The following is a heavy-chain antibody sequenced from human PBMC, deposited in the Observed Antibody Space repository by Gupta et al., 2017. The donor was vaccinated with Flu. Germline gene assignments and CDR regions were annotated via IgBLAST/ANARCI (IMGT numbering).Heavy chain of an antibody. CDR3: AHCSGGSCIDDAFDI. D-gene: IGHD2-15*01. CDR1: GFTFGSYA. V-gene: IGHV3-23*01. CDR2: ISGRVGST. Sequence: EVQLLESGGGLVQPGGSLRHSCAASGFTFGSYAVSWVRQAPGKGLGWVSAISGRVGSTYYADSWKGRFTISRDNSKNTLYLQMNSLRAEDTAVYYCAHCSGGSCIDDAFDIWGQGTMVTVSS. J-gene: IGHJ3*02.